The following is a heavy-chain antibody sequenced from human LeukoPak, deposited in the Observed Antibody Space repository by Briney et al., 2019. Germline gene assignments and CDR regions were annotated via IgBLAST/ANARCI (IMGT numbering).Heavy chain of an antibody. V-gene: IGHV3-21*01. J-gene: IGHJ2*01. CDR3: ARLSSRDVAVTDPWYFDL. D-gene: IGHD2-21*02. CDR2: ISSSSSYI. CDR1: GFTFSSYS. Sequence: GGSLRLSCAASGFTFSSYSMNWVRQAPGKGLEWVSSISSSSSYIYYADSVKGRFTISRDNAKNSLYLQMNSLRAEDTAVYYCARLSSRDVAVTDPWYFDLWGRGTLVTVSS.